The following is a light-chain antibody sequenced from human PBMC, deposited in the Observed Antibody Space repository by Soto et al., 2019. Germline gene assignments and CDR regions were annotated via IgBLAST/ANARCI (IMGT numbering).Light chain of an antibody. V-gene: IGKV1-5*01. CDR3: QQYNTYWT. CDR1: QSISGW. CDR2: DAS. Sequence: MQMTQSPSNLSASVGDKVTITCRASQSISGWLAWYQQKPGKAPKLLIYDASSLESGVPSRFSGGGSGTDFTLTINSLQPDDFATYYCQQYNTYWTFGQGTKVDI. J-gene: IGKJ1*01.